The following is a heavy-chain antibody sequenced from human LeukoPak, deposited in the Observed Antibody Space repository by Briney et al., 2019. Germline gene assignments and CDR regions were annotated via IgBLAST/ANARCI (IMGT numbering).Heavy chain of an antibody. CDR1: GFTFSSYG. CDR3: ARGLRYSSGWYVFDY. D-gene: IGHD6-19*01. V-gene: IGHV3-33*01. CDR2: IWYDGSNK. Sequence: GRSLRLSCAASGFTFSSYGMHWVRQAPGKGLEWVAVIWYDGSNKYYVDSVKGRFTISRHNSKNTLYLQMNSLRAEDTAVYYCARGLRYSSGWYVFDYWGQGTLVTVSS. J-gene: IGHJ4*02.